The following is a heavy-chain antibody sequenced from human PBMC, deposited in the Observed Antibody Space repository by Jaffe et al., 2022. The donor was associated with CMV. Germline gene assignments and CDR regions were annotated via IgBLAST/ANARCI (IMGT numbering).Heavy chain of an antibody. Sequence: EVQLVESGGGLVQSGGSLRLSCAASGFTFTNYAMNWVRQAPGKGLEWVSTISVGGTSAYYTDSVRGRFTISRDNSKNTLYLQMNSLRAEDTAIYYCAKDHWGIAVTGSFFDYWGRGTLVTVSS. CDR3: AKDHWGIAVTGSFFDY. CDR1: GFTFTNYA. CDR2: ISVGGTSA. V-gene: IGHV3-23*04. J-gene: IGHJ4*02. D-gene: IGHD6-19*01.